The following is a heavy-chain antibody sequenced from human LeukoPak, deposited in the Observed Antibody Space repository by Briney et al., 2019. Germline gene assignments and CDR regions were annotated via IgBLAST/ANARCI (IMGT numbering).Heavy chain of an antibody. CDR1: GLSFSSFA. Sequence: GGSLRLSCAASGLSFSSFAMSWVRQGPARGLEWVSYISTSSSPIYYADSVKGRFTISRDNAKNSLYLQMNSLRAEDTAVYYCARVRSMQRNDYWGQGTLVTVAS. CDR3: ARVRSMQRNDY. V-gene: IGHV3-48*04. J-gene: IGHJ4*02. D-gene: IGHD2/OR15-2a*01. CDR2: ISTSSSPI.